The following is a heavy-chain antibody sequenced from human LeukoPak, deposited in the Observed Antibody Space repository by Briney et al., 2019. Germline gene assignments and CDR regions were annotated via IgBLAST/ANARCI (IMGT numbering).Heavy chain of an antibody. D-gene: IGHD6-19*01. CDR3: ARGSSGWSYFDY. J-gene: IGHJ4*02. V-gene: IGHV1-3*01. Sequence: KFQGRVTITRDTSASTAYMELSSLRSEDTAVYYCARGSSGWSYFDYWGQRTLVTVSS.